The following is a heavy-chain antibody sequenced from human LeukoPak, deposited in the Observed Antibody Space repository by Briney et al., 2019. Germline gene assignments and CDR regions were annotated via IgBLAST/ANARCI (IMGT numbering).Heavy chain of an antibody. J-gene: IGHJ4*02. D-gene: IGHD3-22*01. CDR2: TRNKAKGYTT. CDR3: TRVGNSGGYYNPLDY. V-gene: IGHV3-72*01. CDR1: GFTFSDHY. Sequence: PGGSLRLPCAASGFTFSDHYMDWVRQAPAKGVECVGRTRNKAKGYTTEYTASVKDRFTMSRDDSKNSVYLQMNSLKTEDTAVYYCTRVGNSGGYYNPLDYWGQGTLVTVSS.